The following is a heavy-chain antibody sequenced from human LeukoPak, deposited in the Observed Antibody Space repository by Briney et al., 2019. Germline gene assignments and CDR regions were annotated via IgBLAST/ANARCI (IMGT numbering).Heavy chain of an antibody. J-gene: IGHJ4*02. CDR2: TVVGSGNT. CDR3: AAATGYDYGGNWAPY. CDR1: GFTFTSSA. D-gene: IGHD4-23*01. V-gene: IGHV1-58*02. Sequence: SVKVSSKASGFTFTSSAMQWVRQARGQRLEWIGWTVVGSGNTNYAQKFQERVTITRDMSTSTAYMELSSLRSEDTAVYYCAAATGYDYGGNWAPYWGQGTLVTVSS.